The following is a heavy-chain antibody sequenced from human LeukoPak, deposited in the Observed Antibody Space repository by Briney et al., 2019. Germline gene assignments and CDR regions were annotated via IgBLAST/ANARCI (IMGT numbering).Heavy chain of an antibody. CDR3: AKSAAAGTVVLYYYYYYGMDV. CDR1: GFTFSSYA. D-gene: IGHD6-13*01. Sequence: GGSLRLSCAASGFTFSSYAMSWVRQAPGKGREWVSAISGSGGSTYYADSVKGRFTISRDNSKNTLYLQMNSLRAEDTAVYYCAKSAAAGTVVLYYYYYYGMDVWGQGTTVTVSS. J-gene: IGHJ6*02. V-gene: IGHV3-23*01. CDR2: ISGSGGST.